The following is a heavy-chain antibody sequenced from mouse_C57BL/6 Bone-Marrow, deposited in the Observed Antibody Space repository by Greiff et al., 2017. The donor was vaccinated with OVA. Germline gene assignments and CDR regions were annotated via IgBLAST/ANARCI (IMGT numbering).Heavy chain of an antibody. CDR1: GYTFTDYY. CDR3: AREVTTVVRYFEV. J-gene: IGHJ1*03. D-gene: IGHD1-1*01. CDR2: INPNNGVT. V-gene: IGHV1-26*01. Sequence: VQLQQSGPELVKPGASVKISCKASGYTFTDYYMNWVKQSHGKSLEWIGYINPNNGVTSYNQKFKGKATLTVDKSSSTAYMELRSLTSEDSAVYYCAREVTTVVRYFEVWGTGTTVTVSS.